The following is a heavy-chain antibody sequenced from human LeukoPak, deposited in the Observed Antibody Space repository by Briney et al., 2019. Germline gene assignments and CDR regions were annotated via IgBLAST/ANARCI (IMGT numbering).Heavy chain of an antibody. V-gene: IGHV3-30*02. J-gene: IGHJ4*02. CDR3: AKDGEWQQLVIYYFDY. CDR1: GFTFSSYG. CDR2: IRYDGSNK. D-gene: IGHD6-13*01. Sequence: QSGGSLRLSCAASGFTFSSYGMHWVRQAPGKGLEWVAFIRYDGSNKYYADSVKGRFTISRDNSKNTLYLQMNSLRAEDTAVYYCAKDGEWQQLVIYYFDYWGQGTLVTVSS.